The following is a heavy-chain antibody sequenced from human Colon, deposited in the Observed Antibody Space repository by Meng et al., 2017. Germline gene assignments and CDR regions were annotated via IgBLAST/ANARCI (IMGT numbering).Heavy chain of an antibody. Sequence: ASVKVSCKASGYTFTGYYMHWVRQAPGQGLEWMGRINPNSGGTNYAQKFQGRVTMTRDKSISTTYMELSRLRSDDTAVYYCARGGGRDCYKYALDYWGQGTLVTVSS. CDR1: GYTFTGYY. D-gene: IGHD5-24*01. CDR3: ARGGGRDCYKYALDY. CDR2: INPNSGGT. J-gene: IGHJ4*02. V-gene: IGHV1-2*06.